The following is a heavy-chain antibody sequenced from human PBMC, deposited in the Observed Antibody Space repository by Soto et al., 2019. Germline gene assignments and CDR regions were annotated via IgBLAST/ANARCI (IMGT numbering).Heavy chain of an antibody. J-gene: IGHJ5*02. D-gene: IGHD4-4*01. CDR3: ARYSSYNWFDP. V-gene: IGHV4-31*03. CDR1: GGSISSGVYY. Sequence: PSETLSLTCTVSGGSISSGVYYWSWIRQHPGKGLEWIGYIYYSGSTYYNPSLKSRVTISVDTSKNKFSLKLSSVTAADTAVYYCARYSSYNWFDPWGQGTMVTVYS. CDR2: IYYSGST.